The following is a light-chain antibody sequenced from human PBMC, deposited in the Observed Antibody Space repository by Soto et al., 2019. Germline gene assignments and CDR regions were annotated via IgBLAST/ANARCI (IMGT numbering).Light chain of an antibody. V-gene: IGKV3-15*01. CDR2: GAS. J-gene: IGKJ1*01. Sequence: EIVMTQSPATLSVSPGERATLSCRGSQSVSSNLAWYQQKPGQAPRLIIYGASTRATGIPARFSGSGSGTEFTLTISSLQSEDFAVYYCQQYNNWPPWTCGQGTKVDIK. CDR3: QQYNNWPPWT. CDR1: QSVSSN.